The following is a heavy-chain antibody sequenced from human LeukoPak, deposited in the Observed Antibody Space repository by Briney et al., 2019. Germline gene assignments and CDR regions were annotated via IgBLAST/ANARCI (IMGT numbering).Heavy chain of an antibody. J-gene: IGHJ4*02. CDR2: IYYSGST. D-gene: IGHD6-6*01. CDR3: ASSEGSSAFDY. CDR1: GGSICSGGYY. V-gene: IGHV4-31*03. Sequence: SETLSLTCTVSGGSICSGGYYWSWIRQHPGKGVEVIGYIYYSGSTYYNPSLKSRVTISVDTSKNQFSLKLSSVTAADTAVYYCASSEGSSAFDYWGQGTLVTVSS.